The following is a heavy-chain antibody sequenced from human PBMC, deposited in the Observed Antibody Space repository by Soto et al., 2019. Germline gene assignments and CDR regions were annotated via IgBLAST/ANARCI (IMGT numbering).Heavy chain of an antibody. D-gene: IGHD6-19*01. V-gene: IGHV1-46*01. CDR2: LNPSGVST. Sequence: ASLKLSCKASGYTLTRDYMHWVIQAPGHGLDWMDILNPSGVSTNYTEKLQGRVTMPRDTSTRTVYMDVSSLTSEDTSMYYCASDRSPRPVHYGIDVLGQGTTVTVSS. CDR3: ASDRSPRPVHYGIDV. J-gene: IGHJ6*02. CDR1: GYTLTRDY.